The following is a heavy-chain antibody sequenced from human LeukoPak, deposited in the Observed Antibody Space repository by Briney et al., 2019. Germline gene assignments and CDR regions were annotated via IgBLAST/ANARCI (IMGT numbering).Heavy chain of an antibody. CDR2: IYYSGST. CDR3: ARHRAYYDILTGYYPEYYFDY. CDR1: GGSISSSSYY. Sequence: PSETLSLTCTVSGGSISSSSYYWGWIRQPPGKGLEWIGSIYYSGSTYYNPSLKSRVTISVDTSKNQFSLKLSSVTAADTAVYYCARHRAYYDILTGYYPEYYFDYWGQGTLVTVSS. J-gene: IGHJ4*02. D-gene: IGHD3-9*01. V-gene: IGHV4-39*01.